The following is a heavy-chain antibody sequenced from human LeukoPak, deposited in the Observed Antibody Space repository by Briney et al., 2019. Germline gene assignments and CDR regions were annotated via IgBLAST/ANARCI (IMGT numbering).Heavy chain of an antibody. CDR1: GFAFNKYW. Sequence: GGSLRLSCAASGFAFNKYWVHWVRQVPGKGLVWVSRINGDGSSTMYADSVKGRFTISRDNAKNSLYLQMNSLRAEDTAVHYCAREVGDYWGQGTLVTVSS. CDR3: AREVGDY. V-gene: IGHV3-74*03. J-gene: IGHJ4*02. CDR2: INGDGSST.